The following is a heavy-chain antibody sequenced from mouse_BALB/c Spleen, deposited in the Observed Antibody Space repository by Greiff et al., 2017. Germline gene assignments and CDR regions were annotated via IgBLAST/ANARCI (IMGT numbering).Heavy chain of an antibody. Sequence: VQLKQSGAELARPGASVKMSCKASGYTFTSYTMHWVKQRPGQGLEWIGYINPSSGYTNYNQKFKDKATLTADKSSSTAYMQLSSLTSEDSAVYYCARAHYYGSRGYFDYWGQGTTLTVSS. CDR1: GYTFTSYT. CDR3: ARAHYYGSRGYFDY. CDR2: INPSSGYT. D-gene: IGHD1-1*01. V-gene: IGHV1-4*01. J-gene: IGHJ2*01.